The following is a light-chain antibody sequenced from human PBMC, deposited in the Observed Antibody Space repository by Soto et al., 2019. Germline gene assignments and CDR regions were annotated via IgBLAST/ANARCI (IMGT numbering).Light chain of an antibody. V-gene: IGLV1-40*01. J-gene: IGLJ2*01. CDR1: SSNIGAGYD. CDR3: QSYDSSLSGYV. CDR2: GNS. Sequence: QAVVTQPPSVSGAPGQRVTISCSESSSNIGAGYDVHWYQQLPGTAPKLLIYGNSNRPSGVPDRFSGSKSGTSASLAITGLQAEDEADYYCQSYDSSLSGYVFGGGTKLTVL.